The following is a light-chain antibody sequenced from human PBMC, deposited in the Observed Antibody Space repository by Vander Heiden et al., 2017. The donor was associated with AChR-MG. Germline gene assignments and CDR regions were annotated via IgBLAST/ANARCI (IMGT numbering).Light chain of an antibody. CDR2: GAS. Sequence: ILMTQSPAALSVSPGERAALSCRASQRVSTNLAWYQQKPGQAPRPLVYGASTRATGVPARFTGSGSGKEFTLTISSLQSEDFAVYYCQQYNNWPRTFGQGTKVE. CDR3: QQYNNWPRT. V-gene: IGKV3-15*01. CDR1: QRVSTN. J-gene: IGKJ1*01.